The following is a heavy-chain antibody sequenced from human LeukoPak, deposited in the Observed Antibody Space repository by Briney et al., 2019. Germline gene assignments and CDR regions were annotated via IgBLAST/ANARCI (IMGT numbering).Heavy chain of an antibody. V-gene: IGHV4-39*07. CDR3: ARYDFWSGYYFRG. CDR2: IYYTGST. D-gene: IGHD3-3*01. J-gene: IGHJ4*02. Sequence: SETLSLTCTVSGGSIRSSSYYWGWIRQPPGKGLEWIGCIYYTGSTYYNPSLKSRVTISVDTSKNQFSLKLSSVTAADTAVYYCARYDFWSGYYFRGWGQGTLVTVSS. CDR1: GGSIRSSSYY.